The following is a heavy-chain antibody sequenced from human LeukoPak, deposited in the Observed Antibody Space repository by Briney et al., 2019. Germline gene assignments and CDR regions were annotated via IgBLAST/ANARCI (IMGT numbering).Heavy chain of an antibody. CDR2: IYYSGNSGNT. D-gene: IGHD6-19*01. CDR3: ARPHSSGWSYDCFDI. Sequence: SETLSLTCRVSGGSIDSSSYYWGWLRQPPGKGLEWIGNIYYSGNSGNTYYNPSIRSRVTISVDTSNIQFSLRLTSVTAADTAVYYCARPHSSGWSYDCFDIWGQGIMVTVSS. CDR1: GGSIDSSSYY. V-gene: IGHV4-39*01. J-gene: IGHJ3*02.